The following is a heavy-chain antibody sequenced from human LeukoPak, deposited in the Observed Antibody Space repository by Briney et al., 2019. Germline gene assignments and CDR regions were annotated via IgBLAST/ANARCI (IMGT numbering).Heavy chain of an antibody. CDR1: GGSISSGSYY. V-gene: IGHV4-61*02. J-gene: IGHJ3*02. D-gene: IGHD3-16*01. CDR2: IYTSGST. Sequence: PSETLSLTCTVSGGSISSGSYYWSWIRQPAGKGLEWIGRIYTSGSTNYNPSLKSRVTISVDTSKNQFSLKLSSVTAADTAVYYCARVGVMINDAFDIWGQGTMVTVSS. CDR3: ARVGVMINDAFDI.